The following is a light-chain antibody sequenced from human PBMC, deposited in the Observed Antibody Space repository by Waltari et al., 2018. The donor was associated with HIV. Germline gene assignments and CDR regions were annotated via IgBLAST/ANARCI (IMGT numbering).Light chain of an antibody. Sequence: QSFLTQPPSASGTPGQTVTIPCSGSSSNIENDNVNWYQQLPGITPKLLIYKNFLRPSGVPDRFAASKSGTSASLTISGLRSADEADYYCVGWDSSLSAYVFGAGTKVAVL. V-gene: IGLV1-47*01. J-gene: IGLJ1*01. CDR1: SSNIENDN. CDR2: KNF. CDR3: VGWDSSLSAYV.